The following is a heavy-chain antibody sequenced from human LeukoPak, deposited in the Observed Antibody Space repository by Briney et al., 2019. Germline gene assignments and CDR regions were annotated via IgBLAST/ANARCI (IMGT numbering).Heavy chain of an antibody. D-gene: IGHD5-12*01. Sequence: SETLSLTCTVSGGSISSYYWSWIRQPPGKGLEWIGYIYYSGSTSYNPSLESRVTISVDTSKNRFSLKLSSVTAADTAVYYCARDRYSGYDGFGAFDIWGQGTMVTVSS. CDR1: GGSISSYY. J-gene: IGHJ3*02. CDR3: ARDRYSGYDGFGAFDI. V-gene: IGHV4-59*01. CDR2: IYYSGST.